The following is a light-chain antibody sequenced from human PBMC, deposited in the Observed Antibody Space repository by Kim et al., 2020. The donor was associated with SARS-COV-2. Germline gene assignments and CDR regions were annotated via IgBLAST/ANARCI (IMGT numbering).Light chain of an antibody. Sequence: AAVGDRVSMTCRASQGVSSHLAWYQQKPGKAPKLLIYEASTLQSGVPSRFSGSGSGTELTLTISSLQPEDFATYYCQQLHAYPVTFGQGTRLEIK. V-gene: IGKV1-9*01. CDR2: EAS. CDR3: QQLHAYPVT. CDR1: QGVSSH. J-gene: IGKJ5*01.